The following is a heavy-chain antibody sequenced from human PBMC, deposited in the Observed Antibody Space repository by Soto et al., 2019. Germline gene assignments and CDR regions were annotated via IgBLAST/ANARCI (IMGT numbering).Heavy chain of an antibody. D-gene: IGHD4-17*01. V-gene: IGHV3-30*18. CDR1: GFTFSCYG. J-gene: IGHJ4*02. CDR2: ISYDGSNK. CDR3: AKGTYGDYDHNFDY. Sequence: PGGSLRLSCAASGFTFSCYGMPWVRQAPGKGLEWVAVISYDGSNKYYADSVKGRFTISRDNSKNTLYLQMNSLRAEDTAVYYCAKGTYGDYDHNFDYWGQGTLVTVSS.